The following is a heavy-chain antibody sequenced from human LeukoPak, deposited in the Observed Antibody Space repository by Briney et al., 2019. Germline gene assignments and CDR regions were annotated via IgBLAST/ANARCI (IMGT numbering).Heavy chain of an antibody. J-gene: IGHJ5*02. CDR3: ARGYDILTGYYNGDWFDP. CDR2: MNPNSGST. Sequence: ASVKVSCKASGYTFTSYDINWVRQATGQGLEWMGWMNPNSGSTGYAQKFQGRVTMTRNTSISTAYMELSSLRSEDTAVYYCARGYDILTGYYNGDWFDPWGQGTLVTVSS. D-gene: IGHD3-9*01. V-gene: IGHV1-8*01. CDR1: GYTFTSYD.